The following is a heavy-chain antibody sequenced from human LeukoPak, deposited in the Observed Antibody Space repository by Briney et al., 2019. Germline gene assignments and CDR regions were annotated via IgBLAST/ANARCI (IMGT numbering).Heavy chain of an antibody. J-gene: IGHJ4*02. CDR3: ARVVDTAMVHYFDY. V-gene: IGHV1-69*06. CDR1: GGTFSSYA. D-gene: IGHD5-18*01. Sequence: SVKVSCRASGGTFSSYAISWVRQAPGQGLEWMGGIIPIFGTANYAQKFQGRVTITADKSTSTAYMELSSLRSEDTAVYYCARVVDTAMVHYFDYWGQGTLVTVSS. CDR2: IIPIFGTA.